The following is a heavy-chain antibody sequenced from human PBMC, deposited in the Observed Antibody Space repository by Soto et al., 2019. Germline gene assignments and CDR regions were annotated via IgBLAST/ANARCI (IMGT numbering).Heavy chain of an antibody. CDR2: IYHSGST. Sequence: SETLSLTCAVSGGSISIGGYSWRCMRQPPGKGLEWIGYIYHSGSTYYNPSLKSRVTISVDRSKNQFSLKLSSVTAADTAVYYCARGGGSSGYFDYWGQGTLVTVSS. CDR1: GGSISIGGYS. J-gene: IGHJ4*02. D-gene: IGHD3-22*01. CDR3: ARGGGSSGYFDY. V-gene: IGHV4-30-2*01.